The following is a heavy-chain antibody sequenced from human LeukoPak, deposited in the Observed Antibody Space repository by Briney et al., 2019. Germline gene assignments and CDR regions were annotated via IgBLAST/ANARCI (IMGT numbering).Heavy chain of an antibody. D-gene: IGHD1-1*01. CDR3: ATRGTTGTKYLEY. CDR2: ISASGDSK. Sequence: AGGSLRLSCAASGFTFSSYVMSWVRQSPGRGLEWVSTISASGDSKYYADSVKGRFTISRDNSKNTLHLQMNSPRVEDTAVYYCATRGTTGTKYLEYWGQGTLVTVSS. CDR1: GFTFSSYV. V-gene: IGHV3-23*01. J-gene: IGHJ4*02.